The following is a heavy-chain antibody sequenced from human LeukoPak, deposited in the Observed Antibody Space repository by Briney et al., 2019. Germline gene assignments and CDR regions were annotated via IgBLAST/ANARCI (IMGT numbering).Heavy chain of an antibody. CDR3: ARDGIEGTFDY. CDR2: IYHSGST. Sequence: SQTLSLTCTVSGGSISSGGYYWSWIRQPPGKGLEWIGYIYHSGSTYYNPSLKGRVTISVDRSKNQFSLKLSSVTAADTAVYYCARDGIEGTFDYWGQGTLVTVSS. CDR1: GGSISSGGYY. D-gene: IGHD1-1*01. V-gene: IGHV4-30-2*01. J-gene: IGHJ4*02.